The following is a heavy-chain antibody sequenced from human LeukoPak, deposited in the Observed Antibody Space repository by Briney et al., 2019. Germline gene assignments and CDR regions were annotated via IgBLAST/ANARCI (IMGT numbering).Heavy chain of an antibody. D-gene: IGHD1-1*01. J-gene: IGHJ4*02. CDR3: ARDMEGPFDY. CDR1: RISLSNYA. CDR2: ISSSSSYI. Sequence: GGSLRLSCVASRISLSNYAMNWVRQAPGKGLEWVSSISSSSSYIYYADSVKGRFTISRDNAKNSLYLQMNSLRAEDTAVYYCARDMEGPFDYWGQGTLVTVSS. V-gene: IGHV3-21*01.